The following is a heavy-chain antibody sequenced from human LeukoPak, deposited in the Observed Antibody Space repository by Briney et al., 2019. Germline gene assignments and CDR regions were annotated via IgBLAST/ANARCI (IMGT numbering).Heavy chain of an antibody. CDR1: GFTFSSYA. J-gene: IGHJ4*02. Sequence: GGSLRLSCAASGFTFSSYAMSGVRQAPGKGVEWVSAISGSGGSTYYADSVKGRFTISRDNSKNTLYLQMNSLRAEDTAVYYCAKGGHGDYFSYFDYWGQGTLVTVSS. D-gene: IGHD4-17*01. V-gene: IGHV3-23*01. CDR3: AKGGHGDYFSYFDY. CDR2: ISGSGGST.